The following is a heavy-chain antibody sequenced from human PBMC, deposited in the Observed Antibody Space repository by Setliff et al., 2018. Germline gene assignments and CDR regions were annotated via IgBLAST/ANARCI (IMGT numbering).Heavy chain of an antibody. J-gene: IGHJ4*02. CDR3: ARSETCHSTHCSPYDY. V-gene: IGHV3-21*01. CDR2: ISDSSTWI. D-gene: IGHD2-2*01. CDR1: EFTVSNNE. Sequence: GGSLRLSCAASEFTVSNNEMSWVRQAPGKGLEWVSSISDSSTWIYYADSVKGRFTISRDNAENSLYLQMNSLRAEDTAVYYCARSETCHSTHCSPYDYWGQGTPVTVSS.